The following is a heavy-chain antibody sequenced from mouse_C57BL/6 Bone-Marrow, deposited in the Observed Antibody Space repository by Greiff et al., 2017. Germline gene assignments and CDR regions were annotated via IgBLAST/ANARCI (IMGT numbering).Heavy chain of an antibody. CDR2: INPSTGGT. J-gene: IGHJ1*03. CDR1: GYSFTGYY. Sequence: VQLQQSGPELVKPGASVKISCKASGYSFTGYYMNWVKQSPEKSLEWIGEINPSTGGTTYNQKFKAKATLTVDKSSSTAYMQLKSLTSEDSAVYYCARRAIVTTWYFDVWGTETTVTVSS. V-gene: IGHV1-42*01. D-gene: IGHD2-5*01. CDR3: ARRAIVTTWYFDV.